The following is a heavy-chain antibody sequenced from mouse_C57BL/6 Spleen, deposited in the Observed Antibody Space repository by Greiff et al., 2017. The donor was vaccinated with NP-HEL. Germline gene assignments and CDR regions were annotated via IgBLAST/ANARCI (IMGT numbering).Heavy chain of an antibody. D-gene: IGHD2-4*01. CDR2: IDPKSGGT. CDR3: ARGRLRPFFDY. Sequence: VQLQQPGAELVKPRASVKLSCKASGYTFTSYWMHWVKQRPGRGLEWIGKIDPKSGGTKYNEKFKSKATLTVDKPSSTAYMQLSSLTSEDSAVYYCARGRLRPFFDYWGQGTTLTVSS. CDR1: GYTFTSYW. V-gene: IGHV1-72*01. J-gene: IGHJ2*01.